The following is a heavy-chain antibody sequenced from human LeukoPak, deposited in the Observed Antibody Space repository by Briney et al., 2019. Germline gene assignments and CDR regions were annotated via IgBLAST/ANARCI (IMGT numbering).Heavy chain of an antibody. V-gene: IGHV5-51*01. D-gene: IGHD2-15*01. Sequence: GESPKISCKGSGYRFSTYWIGWVRQMAGKGLEWMGIIYPGDSESRYSPPFEGQVTISADKSITTAYLQWSSLKASDTAMYYCARLYCSDGSCFLDFWGQGTLVTVSS. J-gene: IGHJ4*02. CDR2: IYPGDSES. CDR1: GYRFSTYW. CDR3: ARLYCSDGSCFLDF.